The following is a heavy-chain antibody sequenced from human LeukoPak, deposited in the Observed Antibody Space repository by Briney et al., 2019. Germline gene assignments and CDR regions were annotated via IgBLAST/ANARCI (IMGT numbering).Heavy chain of an antibody. V-gene: IGHV4-59*01. J-gene: IGHJ3*02. Sequence: KPSETLSLTCTVSGGSITRYYWSWIRQPPGKGLEWIGYIYYSGSTNYNPSLKSRVTISVDTSKNQFSLKLSSVTAADTAVYYCASCSGGSCYSPSDAFDIWGQGTLVTVSS. CDR3: ASCSGGSCYSPSDAFDI. D-gene: IGHD2-15*01. CDR1: GGSITRYY. CDR2: IYYSGST.